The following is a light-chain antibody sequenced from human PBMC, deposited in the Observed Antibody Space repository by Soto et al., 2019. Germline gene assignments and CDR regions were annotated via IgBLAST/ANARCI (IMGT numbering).Light chain of an antibody. CDR3: YSYESRRRDGV. CDR2: GNN. CDR1: SPNIGGCYD. Sequence: QSVLTQPPSVSGAPGQSITISCTGSSPNIGGCYDVSWYQHLPGTAPKLLIYGNNDRPSGVSNRFSASKSDNSASLAISGLQAEDEADYYCYSYESRRRDGVFGGGTKLTVL. J-gene: IGLJ2*01. V-gene: IGLV1-40*01.